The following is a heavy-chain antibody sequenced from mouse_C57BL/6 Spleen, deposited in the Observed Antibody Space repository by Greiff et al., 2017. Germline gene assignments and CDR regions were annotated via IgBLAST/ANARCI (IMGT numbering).Heavy chain of an antibody. Sequence: VQLQQSGPELVKPGASVKISCKASGYSFTGSYMHWVKQSHGNILDWIGYIYPYNGVSSYNQKFKGKATLTVDKSSSTAYMELRSLTSEDSAVYYCARGGYDYDRVFDDWGQGTTRTVSS. J-gene: IGHJ2*01. V-gene: IGHV1-31*01. CDR1: GYSFTGSY. CDR2: IYPYNGVS. D-gene: IGHD2-4*01. CDR3: ARGGYDYDRVFDD.